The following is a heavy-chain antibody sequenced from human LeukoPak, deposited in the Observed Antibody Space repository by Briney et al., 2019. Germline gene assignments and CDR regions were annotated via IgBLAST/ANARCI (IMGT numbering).Heavy chain of an antibody. V-gene: IGHV1-18*01. D-gene: IGHD3-22*01. CDR2: IGAYNGNT. Sequence: ASVKVSCKASGYTFTSYGISWVRQAPGQGLEWMGWIGAYNGNTNYAQKLQGRVTMTTDTSTSTAYMELRSLRSDDTAVYYCARLPEYYYDSSGYPALNGYYFDYWGQGTLVTVSS. CDR3: ARLPEYYYDSSGYPALNGYYFDY. J-gene: IGHJ4*02. CDR1: GYTFTSYG.